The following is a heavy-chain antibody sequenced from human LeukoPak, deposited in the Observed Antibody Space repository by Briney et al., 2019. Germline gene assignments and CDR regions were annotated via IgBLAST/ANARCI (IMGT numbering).Heavy chain of an antibody. CDR2: ISYDGSYK. V-gene: IGHV3-30*18. Sequence: TGRPLRLSCTPSGFTFSNYGMLWPRQSPGKGLEWVTVISYDGSYKYYADSVKGRFTISRDNSKNTLYLQMNSLRADDTAVYYCAKEKVVVVPAAILDYWGQGTLVTVSS. D-gene: IGHD2-2*01. J-gene: IGHJ4*02. CDR3: AKEKVVVVPAAILDY. CDR1: GFTFSNYG.